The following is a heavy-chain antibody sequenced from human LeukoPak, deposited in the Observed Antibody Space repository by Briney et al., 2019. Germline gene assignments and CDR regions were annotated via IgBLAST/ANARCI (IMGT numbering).Heavy chain of an antibody. J-gene: IGHJ6*02. D-gene: IGHD3-10*01. Sequence: KTSGTLSLTCAVSGDSISNSHWWSWVRQPPRKGLEWIGEIYHGGSTNFNPSLKSRVTISVDRSNNQFSLKLSSVTAADTAVYYCARGPPYYGSGSYYKAEGMDVWGQGTTVTVSS. V-gene: IGHV4-4*02. CDR2: IYHGGST. CDR1: GDSISNSHW. CDR3: ARGPPYYGSGSYYKAEGMDV.